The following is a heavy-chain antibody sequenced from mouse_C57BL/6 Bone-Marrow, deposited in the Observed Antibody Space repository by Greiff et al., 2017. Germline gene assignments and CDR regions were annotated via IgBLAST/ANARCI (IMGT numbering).Heavy chain of an antibody. V-gene: IGHV1-5*01. CDR3: TRETVVAYYYAMDY. CDR2: IYPGNSDT. CDR1: GYTFTSYW. Sequence: EVQLQQSGTVLARPGASVKMSCKTSGYTFTSYWMHWVKQRPGQGLEWIGAIYPGNSDTSYNQKFKGKAKLTAVTSASTAYMELSSLTNEDYAVYYCTRETVVAYYYAMDYWGQGTSVTVSS. J-gene: IGHJ4*01. D-gene: IGHD1-1*01.